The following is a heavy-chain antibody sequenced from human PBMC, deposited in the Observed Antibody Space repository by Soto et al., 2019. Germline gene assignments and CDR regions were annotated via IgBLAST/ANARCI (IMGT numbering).Heavy chain of an antibody. CDR1: GFTFSSYE. J-gene: IGHJ6*02. Sequence: PGGSLRLSCAASGFTFSSYEMNWVRQAPGKGLEWVSYLSSSGSTIYYADSVKGRFTISRDNAKNSLYLQMNSLRAEDTAVYYCAREADSSGYYYYYGMDVWGQGTTVTVSS. D-gene: IGHD3-22*01. CDR3: AREADSSGYYYYYGMDV. V-gene: IGHV3-48*03. CDR2: LSSSGSTI.